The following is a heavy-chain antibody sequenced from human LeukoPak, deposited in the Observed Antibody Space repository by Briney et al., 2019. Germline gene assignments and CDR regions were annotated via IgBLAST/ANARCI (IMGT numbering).Heavy chain of an antibody. CDR2: IYYSGST. D-gene: IGHD5-24*01. J-gene: IGHJ4*02. V-gene: IGHV4-39*01. Sequence: PSETLSLTCTVSGGSISSSSYYWGWVRQPPGKGLEWIGSIYYSGSTYYNPSLKSRVTISVDTSKNQFSLKLSSVTAADTAVYYCARHVGRWLQKYYFDYWGQGTLVTVSS. CDR1: GGSISSSSYY. CDR3: ARHVGRWLQKYYFDY.